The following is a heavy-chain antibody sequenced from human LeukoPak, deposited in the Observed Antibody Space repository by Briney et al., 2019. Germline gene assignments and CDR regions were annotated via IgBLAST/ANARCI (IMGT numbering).Heavy chain of an antibody. CDR3: AKGNWNYVGWFDP. V-gene: IGHV3-23*01. CDR2: ISGSGSST. CDR1: GFTFSSYA. D-gene: IGHD1-7*01. Sequence: PGGSLRLSCAASGFTFSSYAMSWVRQAPGKGLEWVSAISGSGSSTYYADSVKDRFTISRDNSKNTLYLQMNSLRAEDTAVYHCAKGNWNYVGWFDPWGQGTLVTVSS. J-gene: IGHJ5*02.